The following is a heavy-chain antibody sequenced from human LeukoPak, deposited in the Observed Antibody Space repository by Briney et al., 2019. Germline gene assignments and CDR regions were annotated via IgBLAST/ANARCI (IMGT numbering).Heavy chain of an antibody. Sequence: ASVKVSCKASGYTFTGYHMHWVRQAPGQGLAWMGWINPNSGDTNYAQKFQGRVTMTRDTSISTAYMELSRLRSDDTAVYYCARVAIEMASWFDPWGQGTLVTVSS. D-gene: IGHD5-24*01. J-gene: IGHJ5*02. CDR3: ARVAIEMASWFDP. CDR2: INPNSGDT. V-gene: IGHV1-2*02. CDR1: GYTFTGYH.